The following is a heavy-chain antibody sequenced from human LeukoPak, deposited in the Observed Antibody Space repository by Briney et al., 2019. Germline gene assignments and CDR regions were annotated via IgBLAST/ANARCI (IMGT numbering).Heavy chain of an antibody. Sequence: GGSLRLSCATSGFTLSSYVLYWVRQAPGKGLEWVAVMSKDGDKKYYADSVKGRFTISRDTSKNTLYLQMNSLRSEDTAVYYCAKEFYFATAVWGQGTTVTVSS. CDR1: GFTLSSYV. D-gene: IGHD2-15*01. CDR3: AKEFYFATAV. CDR2: MSKDGDKK. J-gene: IGHJ6*02. V-gene: IGHV3-30*01.